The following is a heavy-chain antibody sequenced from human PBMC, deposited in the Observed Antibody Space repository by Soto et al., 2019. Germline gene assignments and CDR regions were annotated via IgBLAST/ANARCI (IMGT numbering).Heavy chain of an antibody. J-gene: IGHJ4*02. D-gene: IGHD5-18*01. CDR3: ARVSYPGAPLGY. CDR2: IYHTGRT. V-gene: IGHV4-30-2*01. CDR1: GDSISSGGYC. Sequence: QVQLQESGPGLVKPSQTLSLTCSVSGDSISSGGYCWNWIRQAPGKGLGWIGYIYHTGRTYYTPAPKSRATTAVDRSQRHFSLNINSVTAADTAVYYYARVSYPGAPLGYWGQGILVSVSS.